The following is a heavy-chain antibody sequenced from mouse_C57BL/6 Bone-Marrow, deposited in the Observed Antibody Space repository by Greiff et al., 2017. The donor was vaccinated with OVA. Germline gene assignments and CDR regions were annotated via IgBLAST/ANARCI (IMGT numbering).Heavy chain of an antibody. Sequence: VQVVESGAELMKPGASVKLSCKATGYTFTGYWIAWVKQRPGHGLEWIGELLPGSGSTNYNEKFKGTATLPADPSSNTAYMQPSSLTTEDSSIYYCAREVQLRPYYFAIDYWGQGTTVTVSS. J-gene: IGHJ4*01. CDR2: LLPGSGST. D-gene: IGHD3-2*02. V-gene: IGHV1-9*01. CDR3: AREVQLRPYYFAIDY. CDR1: GYTFTGYW.